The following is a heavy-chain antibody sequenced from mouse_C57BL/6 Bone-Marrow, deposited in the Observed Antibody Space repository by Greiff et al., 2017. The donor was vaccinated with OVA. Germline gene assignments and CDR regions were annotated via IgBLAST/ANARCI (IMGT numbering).Heavy chain of an antibody. CDR2: IDPSDSYT. CDR3: AREGLRDYAMDY. D-gene: IGHD2-4*01. Sequence: QVQLQQPGAELVMPGASVKLSCKASGYTFTSYWMHWVKQRPGQGLEWIGEIDPSDSYTNYNQKFKGKSTLTVDKSSSTAYMQLSSLTSEDSAVYDCAREGLRDYAMDYWGQGTSVTVSS. CDR1: GYTFTSYW. J-gene: IGHJ4*01. V-gene: IGHV1-69*01.